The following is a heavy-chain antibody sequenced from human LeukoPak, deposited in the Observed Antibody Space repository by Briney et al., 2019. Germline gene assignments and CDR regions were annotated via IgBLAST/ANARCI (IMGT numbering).Heavy chain of an antibody. D-gene: IGHD3-22*01. V-gene: IGHV5-51*01. Sequence: GESLKISCEGSGYDFSTSWIAWVRQAPGKGLEWVGSIYIGDSDPRYSPSFQGHVTMSADKSVNTASLQWNSLQGSDTGVYFCAKVKSLGYWFFDLWGRGTLVAVSS. CDR1: GYDFSTSW. J-gene: IGHJ2*01. CDR2: IYIGDSDP. CDR3: AKVKSLGYWFFDL.